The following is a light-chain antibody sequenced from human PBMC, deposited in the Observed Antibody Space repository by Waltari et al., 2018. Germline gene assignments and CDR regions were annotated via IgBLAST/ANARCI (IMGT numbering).Light chain of an antibody. Sequence: QSALTQPASVSGSPGQAIIISRTGTGSDVGGYDHVSWYQQYPGKAPRLIIYDVYNRPSGVSNRFSGSKSDNTASLTISGLQAEDESVYYCSSYTSSGVVFGGGTKLTVL. J-gene: IGLJ2*01. CDR2: DVY. V-gene: IGLV2-14*01. CDR1: GSDVGGYDH. CDR3: SSYTSSGVV.